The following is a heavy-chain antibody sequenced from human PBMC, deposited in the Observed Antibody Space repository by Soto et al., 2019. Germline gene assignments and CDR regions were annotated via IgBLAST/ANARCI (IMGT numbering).Heavy chain of an antibody. D-gene: IGHD2-15*01. CDR1: GGTISSGDYY. V-gene: IGHV4-30-4*01. Sequence: SETLSLTCTVSGGTISSGDYYWSWIRQPPGKGLEWIGYIYYSGSTYYNPSLKSRVTISVDTSKNQFSLKLSSVTAADTAVYYCARVDFIVVVVAATRSVWFDPWGQGTLVTVSS. CDR2: IYYSGST. J-gene: IGHJ5*02. CDR3: ARVDFIVVVVAATRSVWFDP.